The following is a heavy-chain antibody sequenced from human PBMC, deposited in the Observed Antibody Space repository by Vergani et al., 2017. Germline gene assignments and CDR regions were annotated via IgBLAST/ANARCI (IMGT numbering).Heavy chain of an antibody. CDR2: INPNSGGT. V-gene: IGHV1-2*02. CDR3: ASIVSHSGRAWFYFDY. Sequence: QVQLVQSGAEVKKPGASVKVSCKASGYTFTGYYMHWVRQAPGQGLEWMGWINPNSGGTNYAQKFQGRVTITADESTSTAYMELSSLRSEDTAVYYCASIVSHSGRAWFYFDYWGQGTLVTVSS. CDR1: GYTFTGYY. J-gene: IGHJ4*02. D-gene: IGHD2/OR15-2a*01.